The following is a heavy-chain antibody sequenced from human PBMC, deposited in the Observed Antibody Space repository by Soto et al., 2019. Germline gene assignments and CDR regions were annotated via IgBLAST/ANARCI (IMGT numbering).Heavy chain of an antibody. CDR3: ARDPPDGSGTYGRGGMDV. CDR2: ISVYSGDT. D-gene: IGHD3-10*01. CDR1: GYSFSSYG. J-gene: IGHJ6*02. Sequence: VQLVQSETEVKKPGASVKVSCKASGYSFSSYGISWVRQAPGQGLEWMGWISVYSGDTKYTQKLQGRVTMTTATSTSTAYMDLRRLRFGDTAVYYCARDPPDGSGTYGRGGMDVWGQGTTVIVSS. V-gene: IGHV1-18*04.